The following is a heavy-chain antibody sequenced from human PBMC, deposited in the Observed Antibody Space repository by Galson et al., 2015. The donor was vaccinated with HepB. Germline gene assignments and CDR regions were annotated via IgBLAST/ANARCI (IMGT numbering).Heavy chain of an antibody. D-gene: IGHD3-22*01. CDR2: ISAYNGNT. CDR3: TRDLYYYHSSAYYADTFDI. Sequence: SVKVSCKASGYTFTTYGISWVRQAPGQGLEWLGWISAYNGNTYYAQNLQGRVSLTTDTSTSTAYMELRSLRSDDTAVYYCTRDLYYYHSSAYYADTFDIWGQGTMVTVSS. CDR1: GYTFTTYG. V-gene: IGHV1-18*01. J-gene: IGHJ3*02.